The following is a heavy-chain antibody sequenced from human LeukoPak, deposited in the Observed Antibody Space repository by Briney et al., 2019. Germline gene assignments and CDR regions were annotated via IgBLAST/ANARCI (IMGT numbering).Heavy chain of an antibody. V-gene: IGHV3-48*01. Sequence: GGSLRLSCVASGFPFSSYWMTWVRQAPGKGLEWVSYISGGSSSIYYADSVKGRFTISRDNAKNSLYLQMNSLRAEDTAVYYCARDVGPYSGSWYWFDPWGQGTLVTVSS. CDR1: GFPFSSYW. D-gene: IGHD6-13*01. CDR2: ISGGSSSI. J-gene: IGHJ5*02. CDR3: ARDVGPYSGSWYWFDP.